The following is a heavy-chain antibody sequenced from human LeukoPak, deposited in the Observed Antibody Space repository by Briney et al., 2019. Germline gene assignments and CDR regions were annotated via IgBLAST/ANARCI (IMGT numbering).Heavy chain of an antibody. D-gene: IGHD3-9*01. J-gene: IGHJ3*02. V-gene: IGHV3-11*01. CDR2: ISSSGSTI. CDR3: ARDPALDILTGYHSDAFDI. CDR1: GFTFSDYY. Sequence: GGSLRLSCAASGFTFSDYYMSWIRQAPGKGLEWVSYISSSGSTIYYADSVKGRFTISRDNAKNSLYLQMNSLRAEDTAVYYCARDPALDILTGYHSDAFDIWGQGTMVTVSS.